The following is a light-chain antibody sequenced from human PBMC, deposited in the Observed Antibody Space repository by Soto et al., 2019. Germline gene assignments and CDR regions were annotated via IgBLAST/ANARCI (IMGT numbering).Light chain of an antibody. Sequence: EIVVTQSPATLSVSPGERATLSCRASQSVSSNLAWYQQKPGQAPRLLIYGASSRATGIPARFSGSGSGTKFTLTISSLQSEDFAVYYCQQYNTWPAFGQGTKVDIK. CDR3: QQYNTWPA. CDR2: GAS. J-gene: IGKJ1*01. CDR1: QSVSSN. V-gene: IGKV3-15*01.